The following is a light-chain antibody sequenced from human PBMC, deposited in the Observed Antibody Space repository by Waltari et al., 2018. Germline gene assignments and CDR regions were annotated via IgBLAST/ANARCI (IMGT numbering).Light chain of an antibody. Sequence: FGLTQTPLSLSVTPGQPASFPSKSSQSLVHTDGKTYLYWYLQKAGQPPQLLIHEVSDRFTGVPPRFSGSGSGTDFTLKISRVEAEDVGIYYCMQSIQLPLFTFGPGTKVEIK. J-gene: IGKJ3*01. CDR1: QSLVHTDGKTY. CDR3: MQSIQLPLFT. V-gene: IGKV2D-29*01. CDR2: EVS.